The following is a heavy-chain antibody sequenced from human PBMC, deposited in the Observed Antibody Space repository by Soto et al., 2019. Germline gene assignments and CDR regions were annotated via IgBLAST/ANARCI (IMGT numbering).Heavy chain of an antibody. CDR2: IIPIFGTA. D-gene: IGHD3-16*02. CDR3: AXGPMITFGGVIAPHYFDY. CDR1: GGTFSSYA. J-gene: IGHJ4*02. V-gene: IGHV1-69*06. Sequence: GPSVKVSCKASGGTFSSYAISWMRQAPGQGLEWMGGIIPIFGTANYAQKFQGRVTITADKSTSTAYMELSSLRSEDTAVYYCAXGPMITFGGVIAPHYFDYWAQGTLVTAPQ.